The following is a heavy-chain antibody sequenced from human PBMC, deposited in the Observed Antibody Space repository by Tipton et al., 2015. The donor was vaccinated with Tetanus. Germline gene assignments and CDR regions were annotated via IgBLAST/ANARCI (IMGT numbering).Heavy chain of an antibody. Sequence: TLSLTCTVSGGSMNSYYWSWIRQPPGKGLEWIGYIYYTGSTNYNPSLKSGVTISLDTSKNQFSLKLTSVSAADTAVYYCARLTGHSMDVVDYYYFGMDVWGRGTMVTVSS. J-gene: IGHJ3*01. CDR1: GGSMNSYY. V-gene: IGHV4-59*01. CDR3: ARLTGHSMDVVDYYYFGMDV. D-gene: IGHD2-21*02. CDR2: IYYTGST.